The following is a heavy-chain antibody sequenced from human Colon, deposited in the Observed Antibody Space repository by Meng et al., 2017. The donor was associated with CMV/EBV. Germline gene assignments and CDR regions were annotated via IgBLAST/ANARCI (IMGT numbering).Heavy chain of an antibody. Sequence: GESLKISCTASGFTFNSFALSWVRQPPGKGLQWVSAVTGSGASTYYADSVKGRFTISRDNSKNTVYPQMNSLRAEDTALYYCARDSWTSGWYTAYWGQGTLVTVSS. J-gene: IGHJ4*02. CDR2: VTGSGAST. V-gene: IGHV3-23*01. CDR3: ARDSWTSGWYTAY. D-gene: IGHD6-19*01. CDR1: GFTFNSFA.